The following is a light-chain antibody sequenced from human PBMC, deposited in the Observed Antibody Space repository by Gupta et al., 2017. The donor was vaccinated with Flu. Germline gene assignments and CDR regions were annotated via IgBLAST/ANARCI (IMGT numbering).Light chain of an antibody. Sequence: PACLPASYGDRGTITFRSMQGIGTFLAWYQQKPGKVPSLLIYGASSLESGVPPRFSGSGSRKDFTLTITSRHPEDVASYYCQKDEGAPWTFGQGTQVEIK. J-gene: IGKJ1*01. V-gene: IGKV1-27*01. CDR1: QGIGTF. CDR2: GAS. CDR3: QKDEGAPWT.